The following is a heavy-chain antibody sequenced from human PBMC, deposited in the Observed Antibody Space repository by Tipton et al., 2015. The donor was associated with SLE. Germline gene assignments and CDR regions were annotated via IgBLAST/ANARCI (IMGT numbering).Heavy chain of an antibody. CDR3: AKDLTVAAAGLDAFDI. CDR1: GFTFSSYA. CDR2: ISGSGGST. Sequence: GSLRLSCAASGFTFSSYAMSWVRQAPGKGLEWVSAISGSGGSTYYADSVKGRFTISRDNSKNTLYLQMNSLRAEDTAVYYCAKDLTVAAAGLDAFDIWGQRTMVTVSS. J-gene: IGHJ3*02. D-gene: IGHD6-13*01. V-gene: IGHV3-23*01.